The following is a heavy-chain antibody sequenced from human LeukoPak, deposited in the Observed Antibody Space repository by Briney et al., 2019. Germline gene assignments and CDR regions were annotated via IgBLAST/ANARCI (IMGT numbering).Heavy chain of an antibody. CDR3: ARLGTSYYYYGMDV. CDR1: GYTFTSYG. CDR2: ISAYNGNT. Sequence: ASVKASCKASGYTFTSYGISWVRQAPGQGLEWMGWISAYNGNTNYAQKLQGRVTMTTDTSTSTAYMELRSLRSDDTAVYYCARLGTSYYYYGMDVWGQGTTVTVSS. J-gene: IGHJ6*02. D-gene: IGHD1-7*01. V-gene: IGHV1-18*01.